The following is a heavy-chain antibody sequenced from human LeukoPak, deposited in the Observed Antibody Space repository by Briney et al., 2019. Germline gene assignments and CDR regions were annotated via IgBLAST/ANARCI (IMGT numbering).Heavy chain of an antibody. Sequence: PGGSLRLSCAASGFTFSTYWMHWVRQPLGKGLVWVSRINADGSTTNYADSVKGRFTISRDNAKNTLYLQMSSLTVEDTAVYYCVRIVMVNTPDYWGQGTRVTVFS. CDR2: INADGSTT. D-gene: IGHD3-16*02. J-gene: IGHJ4*02. V-gene: IGHV3-74*01. CDR1: GFTFSTYW. CDR3: VRIVMVNTPDY.